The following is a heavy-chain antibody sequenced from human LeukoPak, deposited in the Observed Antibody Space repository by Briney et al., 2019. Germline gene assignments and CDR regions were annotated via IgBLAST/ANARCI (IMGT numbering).Heavy chain of an antibody. D-gene: IGHD2-8*01. CDR2: INPSGGST. J-gene: IGHJ3*02. CDR3: ARDWVANWGQMVWDAFDI. Sequence: ASVKVSCKASGYTFTSYYMHWVRQAPGQGLEWMGIINPSGGSTSYAQKFQGRVTMTRDTSTSTVYTELSSLRSEDTAVYYCARDWVANWGQMVWDAFDIWGQGTMVTVSS. V-gene: IGHV1-46*01. CDR1: GYTFTSYY.